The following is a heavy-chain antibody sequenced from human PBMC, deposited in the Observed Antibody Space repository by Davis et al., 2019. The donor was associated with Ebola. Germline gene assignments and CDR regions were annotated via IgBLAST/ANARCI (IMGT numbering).Heavy chain of an antibody. CDR1: GGSISSYY. V-gene: IGHV4-59*12. J-gene: IGHJ5*02. CDR3: ARDDDVNYDGIDV. CDR2: IYYSGTT. Sequence: PSETLSLTCTVSGGSISSYYWSWIRQPPGKGLEWIGYIYYSGTTNYNPSLKSRVTMSVDTSKNQFSLKLSAVTAADTAVYYCARDDDVNYDGIDVWGQGTLVTVSS. D-gene: IGHD3-16*01.